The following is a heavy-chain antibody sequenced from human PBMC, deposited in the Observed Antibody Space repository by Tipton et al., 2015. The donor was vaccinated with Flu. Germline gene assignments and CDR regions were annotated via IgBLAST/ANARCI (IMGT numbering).Heavy chain of an antibody. CDR3: ARVKSGARDYFDY. CDR2: VHHSGSR. J-gene: IGHJ4*02. D-gene: IGHD1-26*01. CDR1: GDSIGSDYY. V-gene: IGHV4-38-2*02. Sequence: LRLSCSVSGDSIGSDYYWGWIRQPPGQGLEWIGNVHHSGSRYYNPSLKSRVSISVDTSKNQFSLKLSSVTAADTAVYYCARVKSGARDYFDYWGQGTLVTVSS.